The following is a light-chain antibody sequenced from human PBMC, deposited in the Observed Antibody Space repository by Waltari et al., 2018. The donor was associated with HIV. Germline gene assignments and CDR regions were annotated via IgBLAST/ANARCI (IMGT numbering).Light chain of an antibody. J-gene: IGLJ2*01. CDR1: SSNIGINS. CDR3: EAWDDSLNGVV. Sequence: QSVLTPPPSASATPGQRVTISRSGRSSNIGINSVNWYQQFPGTAPKLLTYTNIQRTSGVPKRFSDSKSGTSASLASSRLQSEDEADYYCEAWDDSLNGVVFGGGTKLTVL. CDR2: TNI. V-gene: IGLV1-44*01.